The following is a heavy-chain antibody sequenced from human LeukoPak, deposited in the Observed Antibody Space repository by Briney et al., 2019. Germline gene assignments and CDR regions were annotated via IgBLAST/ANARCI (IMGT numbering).Heavy chain of an antibody. CDR2: ISWNGGSI. V-gene: IGHV3-9*01. Sequence: PGRSLRLSCAASGFTFDDYAMHWVRQAPGKGLEWVSGISWNGGSIGYADSVKGRFTISRDNAKNSLYLQMNSLRAEDTALYYCAKGGDQTTVVTVDFDYWGQGTLVTVSS. J-gene: IGHJ4*02. CDR1: GFTFDDYA. D-gene: IGHD4-17*01. CDR3: AKGGDQTTVVTVDFDY.